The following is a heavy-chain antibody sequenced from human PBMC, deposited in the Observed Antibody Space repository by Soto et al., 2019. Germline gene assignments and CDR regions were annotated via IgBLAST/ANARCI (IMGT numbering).Heavy chain of an antibody. Sequence: SETLSLTCAVSGGSISSGGYSWSWIRQPPGKGLEWIGYIYHSGSTYYNPSLKSRVTISVDRSKNQFSLKLSSVTAADTAVYYCARAMTTVSTIDFWGQGTLVTVSS. CDR2: IYHSGST. CDR1: GGSISSGGYS. J-gene: IGHJ4*02. D-gene: IGHD4-17*01. V-gene: IGHV4-30-2*01. CDR3: ARAMTTVSTIDF.